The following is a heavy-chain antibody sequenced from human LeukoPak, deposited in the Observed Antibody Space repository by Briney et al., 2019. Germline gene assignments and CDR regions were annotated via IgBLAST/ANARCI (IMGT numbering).Heavy chain of an antibody. CDR1: GGSISSYY. D-gene: IGHD6-13*01. CDR3: AKDQAAAGTGYFDY. CDR2: IYYSGST. Sequence: PSETLSLTCTVSGGSISSYYWSWIRQPPGKGLEWIGYIYYSGSTNYNPSLKSRVTISVDTSKNQFSLKLSSVTAADTAVYYCAKDQAAAGTGYFDYWGQGTLVTISS. V-gene: IGHV4-59*01. J-gene: IGHJ4*02.